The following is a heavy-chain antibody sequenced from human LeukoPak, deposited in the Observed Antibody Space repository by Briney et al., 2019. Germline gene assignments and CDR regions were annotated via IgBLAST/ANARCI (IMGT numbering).Heavy chain of an antibody. V-gene: IGHV3-30*02. Sequence: PGGSLRLSCAASGFTFSSYAMHWVRQAPGKGLEWVAFIWYDGSIKYYADSVKGRFTISRDNSKNTLSLQMNSLRVEDTALYYCTKDLRYYYADNHSEMDEHDYWGQGTLVTVSS. CDR1: GFTFSSYA. D-gene: IGHD4-23*01. CDR2: IWYDGSIK. J-gene: IGHJ4*02. CDR3: TKDLRYYYADNHSEMDEHDY.